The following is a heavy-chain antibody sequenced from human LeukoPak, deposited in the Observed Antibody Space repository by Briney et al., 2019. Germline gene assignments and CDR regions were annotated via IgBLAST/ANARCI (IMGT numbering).Heavy chain of an antibody. D-gene: IGHD5-24*01. CDR1: GGSFSGYY. CDR3: ARALEMATIVDY. V-gene: IGHV4-34*01. Sequence: SETLSLTCAVYGGSFSGYYWSWIRQPPGKGLEWIGEINHSGSTNYNPSLKSRVTISVDTSKNQFSLKLSSVTAADTAVYYCARALEMATIVDYWGQGTLVTVSS. CDR2: INHSGST. J-gene: IGHJ4*02.